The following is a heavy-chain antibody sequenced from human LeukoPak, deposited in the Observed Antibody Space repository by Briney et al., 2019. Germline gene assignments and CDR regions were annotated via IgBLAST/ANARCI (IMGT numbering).Heavy chain of an antibody. CDR2: IYYSGST. CDR1: GGSISSYY. D-gene: IGHD3-3*01. CDR3: ARSGDFWSGYYIDY. J-gene: IGHJ4*02. V-gene: IGHV4-59*01. Sequence: PSETLSLTCTVSGGSISSYYWSWIRQPPGKGLEWIGYIYYSGSTNYNPSLESRVTISVDTSKNQFSLKLSSVTAADTAVYYCARSGDFWSGYYIDYWGQGTLVTVSS.